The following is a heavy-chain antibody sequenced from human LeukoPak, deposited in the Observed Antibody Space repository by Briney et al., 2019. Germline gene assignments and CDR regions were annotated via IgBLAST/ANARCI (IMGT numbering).Heavy chain of an antibody. D-gene: IGHD5-24*01. V-gene: IGHV5-51*03. J-gene: IGHJ6*03. CDR3: ARAQLPSDRYYYYYYMDA. CDR2: IYPGDSDT. Sequence: PGESLKISCKGSGYSFTSYWIGWVRQMPGKGLEWMGIIYPGDSDTRYSPSFQGQVTISADKSISTAYLQWSSLKASDTAMYYCARAQLPSDRYYYYYYMDAWGKGTTVTVSS. CDR1: GYSFTSYW.